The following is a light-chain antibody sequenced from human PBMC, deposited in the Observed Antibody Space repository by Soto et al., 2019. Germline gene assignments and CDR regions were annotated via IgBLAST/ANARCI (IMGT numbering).Light chain of an antibody. J-gene: IGLJ2*01. V-gene: IGLV2-23*01. Sequence: QSVLTQPASVSGSPGQSITISCTGTSSDVGSYNLVSWYQQHPGKAPKLMIYEGSKRPSGVSNRFSGSKSGNTASLTISGLQAEDDADYYCCSYAGSSTLVFGVGTKLTVL. CDR1: SSDVGSYNL. CDR2: EGS. CDR3: CSYAGSSTLV.